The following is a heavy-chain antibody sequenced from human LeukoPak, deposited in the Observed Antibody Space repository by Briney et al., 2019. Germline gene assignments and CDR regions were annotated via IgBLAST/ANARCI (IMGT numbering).Heavy chain of an antibody. V-gene: IGHV3-13*01. CDR3: ARGGSSSWQTPNKEIDY. Sequence: GGFLRLSCAASGFTFSSYDMHWVRQATGKGLEWVSAIGTAGDTYYPGSVKGRFTISRENAKNSLYLQMNSLRAEDTAVYYCARGGSSSWQTPNKEIDYWGQGTLVTVSS. CDR1: GFTFSSYD. CDR2: IGTAGDT. J-gene: IGHJ4*02. D-gene: IGHD6-13*01.